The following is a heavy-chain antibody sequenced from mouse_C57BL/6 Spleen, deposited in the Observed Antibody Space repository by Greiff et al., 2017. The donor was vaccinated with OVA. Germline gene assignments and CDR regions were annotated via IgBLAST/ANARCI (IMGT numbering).Heavy chain of an antibody. D-gene: IGHD1-1*01. CDR2: INPSNGGT. Sequence: QVQLQQPGTELVKPGASVTLSCKASGYTFTSYWMHWVKQRPGQGLEWIGNINPSNGGTNYNEKFKSKATLTVAKSSSTAYMQLSSLTSEDAAVYYCARSFIATVVATGAAYFDYWGQGTTLTVSS. CDR3: ARSFIATVVATGAAYFDY. J-gene: IGHJ2*01. CDR1: GYTFTSYW. V-gene: IGHV1-53*01.